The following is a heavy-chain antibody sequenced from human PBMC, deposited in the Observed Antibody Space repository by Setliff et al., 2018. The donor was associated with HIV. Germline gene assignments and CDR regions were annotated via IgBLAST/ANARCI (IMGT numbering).Heavy chain of an antibody. J-gene: IGHJ4*02. CDR2: INSDGSSA. D-gene: IGHD7-27*01. Sequence: LSLSCAASGFTFSTSWMHWVRQAPGKGLVWVSRINSDGSSAIYADSVKGRFTFSRDNAKNTLYLQMDSLTAEDTAVYYCARDNGGAGPTTFDCWGQGTLVTVSS. CDR3: ARDNGGAGPTTFDC. V-gene: IGHV3-74*01. CDR1: GFTFSTSW.